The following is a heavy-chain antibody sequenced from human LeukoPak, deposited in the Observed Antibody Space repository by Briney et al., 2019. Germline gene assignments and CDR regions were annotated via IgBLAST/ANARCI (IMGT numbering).Heavy chain of an antibody. CDR2: ISSSSSYI. J-gene: IGHJ6*03. Sequence: GGSLRLSCAASGFTFSSYSMNWVRQAPGKGLEWVSSISSSSSYIYYADSVKGRFTISRDNAKNSLYLQMNSLRAEDTAVYYCANMRRGYCSGTSCYAYYYMDVWGKGTTVTVSS. CDR1: GFTFSSYS. D-gene: IGHD2-2*01. CDR3: ANMRRGYCSGTSCYAYYYMDV. V-gene: IGHV3-21*01.